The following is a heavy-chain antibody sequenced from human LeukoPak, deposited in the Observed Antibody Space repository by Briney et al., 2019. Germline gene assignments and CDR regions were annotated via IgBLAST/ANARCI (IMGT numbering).Heavy chain of an antibody. J-gene: IGHJ3*02. V-gene: IGHV3-23*01. CDR2: FSATDGSA. D-gene: IGHD3-10*01. CDR3: AIQIRITMVRGVIRSDAFDI. Sequence: PGGSLRLSCAASGFTVSSYGMTWVRQAPGKGLEWVSAFSATDGSAQYAESVKGRFTISRDNSKNSLYLQMNSLRAEDTAVYYCAIQIRITMVRGVIRSDAFDIWGQGTMVTVSS. CDR1: GFTVSSYG.